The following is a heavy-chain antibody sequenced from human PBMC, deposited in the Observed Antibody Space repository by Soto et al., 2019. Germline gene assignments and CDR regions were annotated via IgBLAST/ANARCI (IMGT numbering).Heavy chain of an antibody. D-gene: IGHD3-10*01. Sequence: PGGSLRLSCAASGFTFSSYGMHWVRQAPGKGLEWVAVIWYDGSNKYYADSVKGRFTISRDNSKNTLYLQMNSLRAEDTAVYYCATPSYGSGSYSNGDAFDIWGQGTMVTVSS. CDR3: ATPSYGSGSYSNGDAFDI. V-gene: IGHV3-33*01. CDR2: IWYDGSNK. CDR1: GFTFSSYG. J-gene: IGHJ3*02.